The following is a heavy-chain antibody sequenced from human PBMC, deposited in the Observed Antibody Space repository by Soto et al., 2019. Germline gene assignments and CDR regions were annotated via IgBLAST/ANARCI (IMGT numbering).Heavy chain of an antibody. CDR1: GFTFSSYS. V-gene: IGHV3-21*04. D-gene: IGHD3-9*01. Sequence: GGSLRLSCAASGFTFSSYSMNWVRQAPGKGLEWVSSISSSSSYIYYADSVKGRFTISRDNAKNSLYLQMNSLRADDTAIYYCGKARYLLVDQPLYFESWGQGTLVTVSS. CDR2: ISSSSSYI. J-gene: IGHJ4*02. CDR3: GKARYLLVDQPLYFES.